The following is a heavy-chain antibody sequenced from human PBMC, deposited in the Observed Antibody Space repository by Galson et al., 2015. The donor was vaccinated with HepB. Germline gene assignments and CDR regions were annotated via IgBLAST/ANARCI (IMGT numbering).Heavy chain of an antibody. CDR2: ISAYNGNT. Sequence: SVKVSCKASGYTFTSYGINWVRQAPGQGLEWMGWISAYNGNTSYAQKFQGRVTMTRDTSTSTVYMELSSLRSEDTAVYYCARGSLLKIRELFDYYYMDVWGKGTTVTVSS. CDR1: GYTFTSYG. J-gene: IGHJ6*03. D-gene: IGHD3-10*01. CDR3: ARGSLLKIRELFDYYYMDV. V-gene: IGHV1-18*04.